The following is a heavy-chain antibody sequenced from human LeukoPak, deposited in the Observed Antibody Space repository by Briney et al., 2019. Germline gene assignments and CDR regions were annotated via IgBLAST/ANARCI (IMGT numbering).Heavy chain of an antibody. CDR3: ARDRENYYGSGSFDY. J-gene: IGHJ4*02. CDR1: GGSISSSSYY. CDR2: IYYSGST. V-gene: IGHV4-39*07. D-gene: IGHD3-10*01. Sequence: SETLSLTCTVSGGSISSSSYYWGWIRQPPGKGLEWIGSIYYSGSTYYNPSLKSRVTMSVDTSKNQFSLKLSSVTAADTAVYYCARDRENYYGSGSFDYWGQGTLVTVSS.